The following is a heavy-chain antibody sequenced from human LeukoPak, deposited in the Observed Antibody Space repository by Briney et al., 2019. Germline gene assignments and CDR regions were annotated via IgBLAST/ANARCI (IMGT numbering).Heavy chain of an antibody. V-gene: IGHV3-66*01. CDR3: ARDALHYYGSGSYYAHYYYYGMDV. J-gene: IGHJ6*02. D-gene: IGHD3-10*01. Sequence: QPGGSLRLSCAASGFTFSSYAMSWVRQAPGKGLEWVSVIYSGGSTYYADSVKGRFTISRDNSKNTLYLQMNSLRAEDTAVYYCARDALHYYGSGSYYAHYYYYGMDVWGQGTTVTVSS. CDR2: IYSGGST. CDR1: GFTFSSYA.